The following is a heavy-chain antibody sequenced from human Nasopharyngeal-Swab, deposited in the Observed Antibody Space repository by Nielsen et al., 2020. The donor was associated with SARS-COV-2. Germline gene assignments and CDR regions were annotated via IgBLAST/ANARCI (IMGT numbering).Heavy chain of an antibody. Sequence: ESLKISCAASGFTFSSFAMSWVRQAPGKGLEWVSSISGSGGSIYYADSVKGRFTIARDNSKSTLYLQMSSLRAEDTAVYYCAKAPRYYFGSGSFYFEYWGQGTLVTVSA. V-gene: IGHV3-23*01. CDR1: GFTFSSFA. J-gene: IGHJ4*02. D-gene: IGHD3-10*01. CDR3: AKAPRYYFGSGSFYFEY. CDR2: ISGSGGSI.